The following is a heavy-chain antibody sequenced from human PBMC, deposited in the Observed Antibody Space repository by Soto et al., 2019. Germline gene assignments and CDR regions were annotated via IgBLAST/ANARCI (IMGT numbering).Heavy chain of an antibody. J-gene: IGHJ4*02. D-gene: IGHD1-26*01. CDR2: IYYSGST. CDR3: ARESLGATETFDY. CDR1: GGSISSYY. Sequence: TSETLSLTCTVSGGSISSYYWSWIRQPPGKGLEWIGYIYYSGSTNYNPSLKSRVTISVDTSKNQFSLKLSSVTAADTAVYYCARESLGATETFDYWGQGTLVTVSS. V-gene: IGHV4-59*01.